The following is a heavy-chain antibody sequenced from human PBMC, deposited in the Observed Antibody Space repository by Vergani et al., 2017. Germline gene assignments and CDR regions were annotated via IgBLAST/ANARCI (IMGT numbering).Heavy chain of an antibody. CDR1: GFTFSSYW. J-gene: IGHJ4*02. Sequence: EVQLVESGGGLVQPGGSLRLSCAASGFTFSSYWMHWVRQAPGKGLVCLSHINSDGSTRTYADSVKGRVTISRHNAKNTLYLQMNSLRVEDTAIYYCARDESGSMDYWGQGTLVTVSS. V-gene: IGHV3-74*01. CDR2: INSDGSTR. D-gene: IGHD3-10*01. CDR3: ARDESGSMDY.